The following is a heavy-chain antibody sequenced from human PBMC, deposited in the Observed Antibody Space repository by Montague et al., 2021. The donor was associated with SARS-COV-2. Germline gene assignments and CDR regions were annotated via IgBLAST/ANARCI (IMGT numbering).Heavy chain of an antibody. J-gene: IGHJ4*02. CDR1: GYSITSNYY. D-gene: IGHD3-10*01. CDR3: ARAPYYGPGKPYQFDY. CDR2: SYHSGTT. Sequence: SETRSLTCTVSGYSITSNYYWGWIRQPPGKGLEWIGCSYHSGTTHYHPSLKSRVTISLDTSNNHFSLKVTSVTAADTAVYYCARAPYYGPGKPYQFDYWGRGTLVTVSS. V-gene: IGHV4-38-2*02.